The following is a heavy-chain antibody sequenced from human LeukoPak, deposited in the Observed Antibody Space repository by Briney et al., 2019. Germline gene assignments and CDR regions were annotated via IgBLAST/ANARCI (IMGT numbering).Heavy chain of an antibody. CDR1: GFAFSSYA. D-gene: IGHD3-10*01. J-gene: IGHJ4*02. CDR2: ISYDGSYK. CDR3: VRDQASGSAFDY. V-gene: IGHV3-30*04. Sequence: PGGSLRLSCAASGFAFSSYAMHWVRQAPGKGLEWVAVISYDGSYKYYADSVKGRVTISRGNSTNTLYLQMNSLRAEDTAVHYCVRDQASGSAFDYWGQGTLVTVSS.